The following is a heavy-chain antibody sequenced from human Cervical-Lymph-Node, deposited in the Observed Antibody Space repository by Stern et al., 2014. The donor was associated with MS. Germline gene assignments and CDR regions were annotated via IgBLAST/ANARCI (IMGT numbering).Heavy chain of an antibody. CDR2: ISYYGINK. J-gene: IGHJ6*02. Sequence: VQLVESGGGVVRPGRSLRLSCATSGFTLSSYAVLWVRQAPGKGLEWGAAISYYGINKFYGDSVNVRFPISRDNSKNTLFLQMNNLIPEDSGVYHCARDRLDGDYVFYYGFDVWGQGTTVTVSS. CDR1: GFTLSSYA. V-gene: IGHV3-30*04. D-gene: IGHD4-17*01. CDR3: ARDRLDGDYVFYYGFDV.